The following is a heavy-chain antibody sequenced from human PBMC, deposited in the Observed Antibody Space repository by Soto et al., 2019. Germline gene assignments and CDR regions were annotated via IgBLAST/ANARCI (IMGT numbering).Heavy chain of an antibody. Sequence: QVQLQESGPGLVKPSGTLSLTCAVSGGSISSSNWWSWVRQPPGKGLEWIGEIYHSGSTNYNPSRRGRVTRSVDKAKNPFSLRLSSVTDADTAVYYGARAVGGDEAYFQHWGQGTLVTVSS. CDR3: ARAVGGDEAYFQH. D-gene: IGHD2-21*02. CDR2: IYHSGST. V-gene: IGHV4-4*02. J-gene: IGHJ1*01. CDR1: GGSISSSNW.